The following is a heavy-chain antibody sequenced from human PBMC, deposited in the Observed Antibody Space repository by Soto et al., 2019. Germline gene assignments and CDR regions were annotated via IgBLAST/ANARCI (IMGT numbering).Heavy chain of an antibody. V-gene: IGHV4-4*07. CDR3: ARDRYNWNTFDY. CDR1: GGSISSYY. Sequence: SETLSLTCTVSGGSISSYYWSWIRQPAGKGLEWIGRIYTSGSTNYNPSLKSRVTMSVDTSKNQFSLKLSSVTAADAAVYYCARDRYNWNTFDYWGQGTLVTVSS. D-gene: IGHD1-20*01. CDR2: IYTSGST. J-gene: IGHJ4*02.